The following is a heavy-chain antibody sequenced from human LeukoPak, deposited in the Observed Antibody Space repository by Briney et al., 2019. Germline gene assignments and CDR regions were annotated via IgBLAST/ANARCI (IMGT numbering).Heavy chain of an antibody. D-gene: IGHD6-6*01. V-gene: IGHV4-34*01. J-gene: IGHJ4*02. CDR2: INHSGST. Sequence: SETLSLTCAVYGGSFSGYYWSWIRQPPGKGLEWMGEINHSGSTNYNPSLKSRVTISVDTSKNQFSLKLSSVTAADTAVYYCARDIAARRVRTGSFDYWGQGTLVTVSS. CDR1: GGSFSGYY. CDR3: ARDIAARRVRTGSFDY.